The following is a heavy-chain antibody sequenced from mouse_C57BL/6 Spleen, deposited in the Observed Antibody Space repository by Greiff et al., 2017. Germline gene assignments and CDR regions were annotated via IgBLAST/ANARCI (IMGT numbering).Heavy chain of an antibody. CDR3: ARESTGPAWFAY. Sequence: QVQLKQSGAELARPGASVKLPCKASGYTFTSYGISWVKQRTGQGLEWIGEIYPRSGNTYYNEKFKGKATLTADKSSSTAYMELRSLTSEDSAVYFCARESTGPAWFAYWGQGTLVTVAA. CDR2: IYPRSGNT. D-gene: IGHD4-1*02. CDR1: GYTFTSYG. V-gene: IGHV1-81*01. J-gene: IGHJ3*01.